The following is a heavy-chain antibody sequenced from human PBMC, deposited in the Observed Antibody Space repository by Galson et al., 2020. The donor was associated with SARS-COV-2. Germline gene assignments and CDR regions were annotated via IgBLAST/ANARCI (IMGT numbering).Heavy chain of an antibody. CDR2: ISQSAGST. CDR1: GFTFSSYA. V-gene: IGHV3-23*01. Sequence: GGSLSLSCAASGFTFSSYAMSWVRQAPGRGLEWVSTISQSAGSTYYADSVKGRPTVSRDNSKNTLYVQMDSLRAEDTAVYYCAKEGTPYNYMDVWGKGTTVTVSS. D-gene: IGHD1-1*01. J-gene: IGHJ6*03. CDR3: AKEGTPYNYMDV.